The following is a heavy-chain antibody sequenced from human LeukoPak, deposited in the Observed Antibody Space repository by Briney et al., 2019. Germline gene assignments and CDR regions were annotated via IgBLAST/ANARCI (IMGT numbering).Heavy chain of an antibody. V-gene: IGHV1-18*01. CDR2: ISTYNGDT. CDR3: ALIPYCTTATCYYFDY. J-gene: IGHJ4*02. Sequence: ASVKVSCETSGYTFTTYGISWVRQAPGQGLEWMGWISTYNGDTNYAQKLQGRVTMTADTSTSTTYMELRSPRSDDTAVYYCALIPYCTTATCYYFDYWGQGTLVTVSS. CDR1: GYTFTTYG. D-gene: IGHD2-2*01.